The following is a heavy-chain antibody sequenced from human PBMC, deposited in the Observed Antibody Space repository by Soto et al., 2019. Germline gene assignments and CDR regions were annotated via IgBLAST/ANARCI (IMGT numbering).Heavy chain of an antibody. CDR3: TAPGGVSPAGY. J-gene: IGHJ4*02. CDR2: IRSKANSYAT. Sequence: GGSLRLSCVGSGFTFSGSTMHWVRQASGKGLEWVGRIRSKANSYATAYAASVKGRFTISRDDSKNTAYLQMNSLKTEDTAVYYCTAPGGVSPAGYWGRGSLVTV. D-gene: IGHD2-8*01. CDR1: GFTFSGST. V-gene: IGHV3-73*01.